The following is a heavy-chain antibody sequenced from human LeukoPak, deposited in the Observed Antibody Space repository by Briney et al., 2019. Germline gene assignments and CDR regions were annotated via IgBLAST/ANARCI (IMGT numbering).Heavy chain of an antibody. Sequence: ASVEVSCKASGYTFTSYGISWVRQAPGQGLEEMGWIIAYNGNTNYAPKLQGRVTMTTDTSTSRAYTELRSLRSDDTAVYYCARDQRGRYSSGWYRYWGQGTLVTVSS. CDR3: ARDQRGRYSSGWYRY. D-gene: IGHD6-19*01. CDR2: IIAYNGNT. CDR1: GYTFTSYG. V-gene: IGHV1-18*04. J-gene: IGHJ4*02.